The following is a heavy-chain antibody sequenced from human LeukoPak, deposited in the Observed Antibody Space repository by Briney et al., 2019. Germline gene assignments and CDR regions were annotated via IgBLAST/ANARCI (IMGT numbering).Heavy chain of an antibody. D-gene: IGHD2-21*02. CDR1: GYTFTSCG. J-gene: IGHJ4*02. CDR2: ISAYNGNT. V-gene: IGHV1-18*01. CDR3: ARRPPYCGGDCYADY. Sequence: ASVKVSCKASGYTFTSCGISWVRQAPGQGLEWMGWISAYNGNTNYAQKIQGRVTMTTDTSTSTAYMELRSLRSDDTAVYYCARRPPYCGGDCYADYWGQGTLVTVSS.